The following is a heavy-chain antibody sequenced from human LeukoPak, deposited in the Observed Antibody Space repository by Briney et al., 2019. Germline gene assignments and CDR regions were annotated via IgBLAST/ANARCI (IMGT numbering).Heavy chain of an antibody. Sequence: GRSLRLSCAASGFTFSSYGMHWVRQAPGKGLEWMAVISYDGSNKYYADSVKGRFTISRDNSKNTLYLQMNSLRAEDTAVYYCAKLYYDSSGYYYVAIDYWGQGTLVTVSS. CDR3: AKLYYDSSGYYYVAIDY. CDR1: GFTFSSYG. J-gene: IGHJ4*02. D-gene: IGHD3-22*01. CDR2: ISYDGSNK. V-gene: IGHV3-30*18.